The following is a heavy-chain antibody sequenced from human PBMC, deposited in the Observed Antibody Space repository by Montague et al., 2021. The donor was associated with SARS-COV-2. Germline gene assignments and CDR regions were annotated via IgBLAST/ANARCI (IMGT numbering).Heavy chain of an antibody. D-gene: IGHD1-26*01. J-gene: IGHJ3*01. CDR2: ISTTGANT. Sequence: SLRLSCAASGFTFSSYGMNWVRQAPGKGLEWVSAISTTGANTYYAGSVKGRFTISRDNSKNTLYLQMNSLRDEDTAVYYCAKEGVVGGEDGFDYWGQGTMVTASS. V-gene: IGHV3-23*01. CDR1: GFTFSSYG. CDR3: AKEGVVGGEDGFDY.